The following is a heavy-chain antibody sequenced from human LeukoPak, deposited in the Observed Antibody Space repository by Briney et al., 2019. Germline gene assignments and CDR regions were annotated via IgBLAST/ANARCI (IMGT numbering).Heavy chain of an antibody. CDR3: ARDGAYGGDYFDY. CDR1: GFTFSSYA. CDR2: ISGSGGST. D-gene: IGHD4-23*01. V-gene: IGHV3-23*01. J-gene: IGHJ4*02. Sequence: GGSLRLSCAASGFTFSSYAMSWVRQAPGKGLEWVSAISGSGGSTYYADSVKGRFTISRDNSKNTLYLQMNSLRAEDTAVYYCARDGAYGGDYFDYWGQGTLVTVSS.